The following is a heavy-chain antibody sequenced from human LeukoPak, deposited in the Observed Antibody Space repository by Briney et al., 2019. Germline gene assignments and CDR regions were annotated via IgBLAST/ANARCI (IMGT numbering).Heavy chain of an antibody. CDR1: GYTLTELS. CDR3: ATPLPIHLYHAFDI. D-gene: IGHD3-16*01. CDR2: FDPEDGET. V-gene: IGHV1-24*01. J-gene: IGHJ3*02. Sequence: GATVKVSCKVSGYTLTELSMHWVRQAPGKGLEWMGGFDPEDGETIYAQKFQGRVTMTEDTSTDTAYMELSSLRSEDTAVYYCATPLPIHLYHAFDIWGQGTMVTVSS.